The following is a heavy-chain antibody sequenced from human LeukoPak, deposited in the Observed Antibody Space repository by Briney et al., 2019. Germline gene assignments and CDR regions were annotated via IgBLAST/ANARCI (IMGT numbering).Heavy chain of an antibody. CDR1: GGSISSGDSY. CDR3: ARLRDYYDSSGYYYAFDY. V-gene: IGHV4-30-4*01. Sequence: SETLSLTCTVSGGSISSGDSYWSWIRQPPGTGLEWIGYIYYRGSTYYNPSLKSRVTISVDTSKNQSSLKLSSVTAAATAVYYCARLRDYYDSSGYYYAFDYWGQGTLVTVSS. CDR2: IYYRGST. J-gene: IGHJ4*02. D-gene: IGHD3-22*01.